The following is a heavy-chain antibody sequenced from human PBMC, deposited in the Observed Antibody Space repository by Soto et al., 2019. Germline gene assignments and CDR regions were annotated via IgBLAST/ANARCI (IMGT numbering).Heavy chain of an antibody. CDR3: AREYTAWPLAYGLDV. J-gene: IGHJ6*02. CDR2: ISSRSDI. D-gene: IGHD2-2*02. V-gene: IGHV3-21*01. CDR1: GFTFSTYS. Sequence: AGGSLRLSCVGSGFTFSTYSINWVRQAPGKGLEWVSSISSRSDICYADSVKGRFTISRDNAKNSVSLQMNSLRAEDTAVYYCAREYTAWPLAYGLDVWGQGTTVTVSS.